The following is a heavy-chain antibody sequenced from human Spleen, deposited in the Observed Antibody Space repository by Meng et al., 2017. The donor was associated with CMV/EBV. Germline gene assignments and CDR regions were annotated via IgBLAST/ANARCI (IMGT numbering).Heavy chain of an antibody. CDR2: IYWNGDK. CDR3: AHDPGF. J-gene: IGHJ4*02. CDR1: GFSLTTGGFG. Sequence: TLTLTFTFSGFSLTTGGFGVGLTRQPPGKALESLALIYWNGDKRSRPSLKTTLTLTKHTPKNRAVLTMTNMDPVDTATYYCAHDPGFWGQGILVTVSS. V-gene: IGHV2-5*01.